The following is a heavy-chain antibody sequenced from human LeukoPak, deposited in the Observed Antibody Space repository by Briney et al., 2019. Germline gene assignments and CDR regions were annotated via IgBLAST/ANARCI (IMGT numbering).Heavy chain of an antibody. D-gene: IGHD2-15*01. CDR1: GGSFSGYY. J-gene: IGHJ6*03. CDR2: INHSGST. V-gene: IGHV4-34*01. CDR3: ARFKRYCSGGSCYYYYYYYMDV. Sequence: SETLSLTCAVYGGSFSGYYGSWIRQPPGKGLEWIGAINHSGSTNYNPYLKSRVTISVDTSKNQFSLKLSSVTAADTAVYYCARFKRYCSGGSCYYYYYYYMDVWGKGTTVTVSS.